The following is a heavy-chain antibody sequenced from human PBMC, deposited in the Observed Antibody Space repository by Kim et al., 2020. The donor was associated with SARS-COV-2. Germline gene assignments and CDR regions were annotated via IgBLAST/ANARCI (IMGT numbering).Heavy chain of an antibody. V-gene: IGHV4-4*02. Sequence: YNPSLKSRVTISVDKSKNQFSLKLSSVTAADTAVYYCARTGGRHTDAFDIWGQGTMVTVSS. D-gene: IGHD1-26*01. CDR3: ARTGGRHTDAFDI. J-gene: IGHJ3*02.